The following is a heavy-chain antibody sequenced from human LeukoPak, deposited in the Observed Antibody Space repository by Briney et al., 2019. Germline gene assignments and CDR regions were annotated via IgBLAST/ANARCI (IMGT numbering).Heavy chain of an antibody. CDR2: INQDGTET. J-gene: IGHJ4*02. CDR3: VKVAKYYYGSENYYFFEQ. D-gene: IGHD3-10*01. V-gene: IGHV3-7*01. Sequence: GGSLRLSCAAAGFTFTTYWMSWVRQFPGKGLQWVANINQDGTETYYVDSVKGRFTISRENAKNSLYLQMNSLRVEDTAIYYCVKVAKYYYGSENYYFFEQWGQGTPVTAST. CDR1: GFTFTTYW.